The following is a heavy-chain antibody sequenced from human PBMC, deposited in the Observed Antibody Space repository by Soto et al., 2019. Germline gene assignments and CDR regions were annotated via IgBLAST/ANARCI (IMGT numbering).Heavy chain of an antibody. Sequence: ASVKVSWKASGYTFTSYYMHWVRQAPGQGLEWMGIINPSGGSTSYAQKFQGRVTMTRDTSTSTVYMELSSLRSEDTAVYYCARTRTDYYGGDHWYLDLWGRGTLVTVSS. CDR1: GYTFTSYY. CDR2: INPSGGST. V-gene: IGHV1-46*01. CDR3: ARTRTDYYGGDHWYLDL. J-gene: IGHJ2*01. D-gene: IGHD4-17*01.